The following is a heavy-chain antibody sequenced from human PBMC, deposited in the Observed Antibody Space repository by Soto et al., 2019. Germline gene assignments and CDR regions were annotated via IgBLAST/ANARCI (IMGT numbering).Heavy chain of an antibody. Sequence: GESLKISCQGSGYSFTSYWISWVRQMPGKGLEWMGRIDPSDSYTRYSPSFQGHVTISVDKSTSTAYLQWTSLKASDTATYYCARAYGGDFNYYGMDVWGQGTTVTVS. D-gene: IGHD2-21*02. CDR1: GYSFTSYW. V-gene: IGHV5-10-1*01. CDR2: IDPSDSYT. CDR3: ARAYGGDFNYYGMDV. J-gene: IGHJ6*02.